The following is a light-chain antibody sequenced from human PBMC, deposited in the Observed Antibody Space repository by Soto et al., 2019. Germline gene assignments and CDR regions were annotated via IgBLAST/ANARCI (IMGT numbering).Light chain of an antibody. V-gene: IGKV1-39*01. Sequence: DIQMTQSPSSLSASVGDRVTITCRASQSISSYLHWYQQRPGKAPKLLIYAASNLHSRVPSRFSGRGSGTDFTLPLNSLQPEDFATYYCQQGDSTPWTFGQGTKVEIK. CDR3: QQGDSTPWT. J-gene: IGKJ1*01. CDR2: AAS. CDR1: QSISSY.